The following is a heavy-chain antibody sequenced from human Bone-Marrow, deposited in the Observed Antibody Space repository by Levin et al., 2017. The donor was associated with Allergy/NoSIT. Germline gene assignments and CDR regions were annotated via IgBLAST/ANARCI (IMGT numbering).Heavy chain of an antibody. CDR1: GYTFTGYY. J-gene: IGHJ6*03. V-gene: IGHV1-2*06. Sequence: GESLKISCKASGYTFTGYYMHWVRQAPGQGLEWMGRINPNSGGTNYAQKFQGRVTMTRDTSISTAYMELSRLRSDDTAVNYCARMVELSNYYYYMDVWGKGTTVTVSS. CDR3: ARMVELSNYYYYMDV. CDR2: INPNSGGT. D-gene: IGHD3-16*02.